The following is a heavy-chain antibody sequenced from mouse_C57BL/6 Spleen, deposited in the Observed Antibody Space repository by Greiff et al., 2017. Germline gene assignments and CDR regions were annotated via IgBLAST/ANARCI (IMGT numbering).Heavy chain of an antibody. CDR3: ARDAVTAVAPWSFDG. CDR1: VFTFRDFY. V-gene: IGHV7-1*01. D-gene: IGHD1-1*01. J-gene: IGHJ1*03. Sequence: EVKLVESGGGMVQSGRSLRLSWATPVFTFRDFYMGWVRQAPGKGLEWIAASRNKANDYTTEYSASVKGRFIVSRDTSQSILYLQMNALRAEDTAIYYCARDAVTAVAPWSFDGCCTGTTATDSP. CDR2: SRNKANDYTT.